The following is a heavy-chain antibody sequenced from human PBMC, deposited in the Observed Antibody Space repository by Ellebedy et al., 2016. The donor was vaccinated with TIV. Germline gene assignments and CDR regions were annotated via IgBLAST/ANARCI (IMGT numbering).Heavy chain of an antibody. V-gene: IGHV3-30*03. Sequence: GGSLRLXXAASGFTFSRYGMHWVRQAPGKGLEWVALISYDGSKKYYADSVKGRFTISRDNSKNTLYLQMNSLRPADTAVFYCARVSVGATVDYWGQGSLVTVSS. J-gene: IGHJ4*02. CDR1: GFTFSRYG. D-gene: IGHD1-26*01. CDR2: ISYDGSKK. CDR3: ARVSVGATVDY.